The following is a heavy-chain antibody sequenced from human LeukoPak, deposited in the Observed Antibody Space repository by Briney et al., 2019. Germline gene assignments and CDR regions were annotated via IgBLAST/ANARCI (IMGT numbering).Heavy chain of an antibody. CDR3: ARMRYDSSGYYKYYFDY. J-gene: IGHJ4*02. Sequence: ASVKVSCKASGGTFSSYAISWVRQAPGQGLEWMGRIIPIFGTANYAQKFQGRVTITTDESTSTAYMELSSLRSEATAVYYCARMRYDSSGYYKYYFDYWGQGTLVTVSS. CDR2: IIPIFGTA. CDR1: GGTFSSYA. D-gene: IGHD3-22*01. V-gene: IGHV1-69*05.